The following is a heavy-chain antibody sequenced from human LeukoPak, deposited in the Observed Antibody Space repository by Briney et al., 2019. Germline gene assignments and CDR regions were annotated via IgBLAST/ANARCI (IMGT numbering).Heavy chain of an antibody. Sequence: ASVKVSCKASGYTFTGYYMHWVRQAPGQGLEWMGWINPNSGGTNYAPKFQGRVTMTRDTSISTAYMELSRLRSDDTAVYYCARGGIDDAFDIWGQGTMVTVSS. CDR3: ARGGIDDAFDI. V-gene: IGHV1-2*02. J-gene: IGHJ3*02. CDR1: GYTFTGYY. CDR2: INPNSGGT. D-gene: IGHD2/OR15-2a*01.